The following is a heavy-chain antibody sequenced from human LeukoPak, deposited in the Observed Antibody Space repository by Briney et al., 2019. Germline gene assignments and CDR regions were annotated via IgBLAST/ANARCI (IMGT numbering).Heavy chain of an antibody. Sequence: SETLSLTCTVSGGSISSYYWSWIRQPPGKGLEWIGYIYYSGSTNYNPSLKSRVTISVDTSKNQFSLKLSSVTAADTAVYYCPRCHYGGNSRVYDYWGQGTLVTVSS. CDR1: GGSISSYY. D-gene: IGHD4-23*01. CDR2: IYYSGST. J-gene: IGHJ4*02. CDR3: PRCHYGGNSRVYDY. V-gene: IGHV4-59*01.